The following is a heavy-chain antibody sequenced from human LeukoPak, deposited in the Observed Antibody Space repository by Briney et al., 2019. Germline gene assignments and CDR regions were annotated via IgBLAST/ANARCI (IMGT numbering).Heavy chain of an antibody. J-gene: IGHJ4*02. CDR3: ARGLLPYQLLIRFDY. CDR1: GYTFTGYY. Sequence: ASVKVSCKASGYTFTGYYMHWVRQAPGQGLEWMGRINPNSGGTNYAQKFQGRVTITADESTSTAYMELSSLRSEDTAVYYCARGLLPYQLLIRFDYWGQGTLVTVSS. V-gene: IGHV1-2*06. CDR2: INPNSGGT. D-gene: IGHD2-2*01.